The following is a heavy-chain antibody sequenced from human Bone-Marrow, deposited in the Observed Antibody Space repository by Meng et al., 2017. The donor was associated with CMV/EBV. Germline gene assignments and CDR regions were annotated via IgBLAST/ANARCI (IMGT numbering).Heavy chain of an antibody. J-gene: IGHJ6*02. CDR3: ARERWYPHYGMDV. CDR2: INPNSGGT. Sequence: ASVKVSCKASGYTFTGYYMHWVRQAPGQGLEWMGWINPNSGGTNYAQKFQGRVTMTRDTSISTAYMELSRLRSGDTAVYYCARERWYPHYGMDVWGQGTTVTVSS. V-gene: IGHV1-2*02. CDR1: GYTFTGYY. D-gene: IGHD4-23*01.